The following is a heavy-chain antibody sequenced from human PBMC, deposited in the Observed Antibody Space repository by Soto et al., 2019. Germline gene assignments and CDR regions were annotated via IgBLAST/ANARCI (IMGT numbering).Heavy chain of an antibody. CDR3: ARGTLGSGYDLDY. CDR2: ISGSVGST. D-gene: IGHD5-12*01. J-gene: IGHJ4*01. Sequence: EVQLLDSGGGLVQPGGSLRLSCAASGFTFSNYAMNWVRQAPGKGLDWVSSISGSVGSTYYADSVKGRFTISRDTSKNQLYLQMSSLRAEDKAVYYGARGTLGSGYDLDYWGHGTLFTVSS. V-gene: IGHV3-23*01. CDR1: GFTFSNYA.